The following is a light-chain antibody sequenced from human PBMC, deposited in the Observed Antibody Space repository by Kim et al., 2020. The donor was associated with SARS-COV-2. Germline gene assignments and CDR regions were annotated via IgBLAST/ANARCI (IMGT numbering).Light chain of an antibody. J-gene: IGLJ1*01. Sequence: ASVKLTCTLSSGHSSYAIAWHQQQPEKGPRYLMKLNSDGSHSKGDGIPDRFSGSSSGAARYLTISSLQSEDEADYYCQTWGTGIHVFGTGTKVTVL. CDR1: SGHSSYA. CDR3: QTWGTGIHV. CDR2: LNSDGSH. V-gene: IGLV4-69*01.